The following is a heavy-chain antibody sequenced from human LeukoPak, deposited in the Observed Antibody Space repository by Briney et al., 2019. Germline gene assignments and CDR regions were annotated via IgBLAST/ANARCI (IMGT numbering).Heavy chain of an antibody. CDR2: IYSGGST. J-gene: IGHJ4*02. V-gene: IGHV3-66*01. CDR1: GFTVSSNY. CDR3: ARGGGGLVVAAYFDY. Sequence: GGSLRLSCAASGFTVSSNYMSWVRQAPGKGLEWVSVIYSGGSTYYADSVKGRFTISRDNSKNTLYLQMNSLRAEDTAVYYCARGGGGLVVAAYFDYWGQGTLVTVSS. D-gene: IGHD2-15*01.